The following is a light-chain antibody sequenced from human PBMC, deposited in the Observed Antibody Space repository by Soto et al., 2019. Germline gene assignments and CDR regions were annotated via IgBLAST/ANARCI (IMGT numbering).Light chain of an antibody. CDR2: AAS. Sequence: DIQMTQSPSSLSASVGDRVTITCRASQTISSYLNWYQHKPGKAPKLLIYAASSLQSGVPSRFSGRGPGPDFSLTISSLQPEDFATYYCQQTYSTPRTFGQGTKVDIK. CDR3: QQTYSTPRT. CDR1: QTISSY. J-gene: IGKJ1*01. V-gene: IGKV1-39*01.